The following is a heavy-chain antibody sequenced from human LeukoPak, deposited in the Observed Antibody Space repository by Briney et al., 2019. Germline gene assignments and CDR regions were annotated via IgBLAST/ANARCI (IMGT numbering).Heavy chain of an antibody. V-gene: IGHV3-7*01. CDR3: ASHWGIAAASGY. CDR2: IKQDGSEK. J-gene: IGHJ4*02. Sequence: GGSLRLSCAASGFTFSNYAMNWVRQAPGKGLEWVANIKQDGSEKYYVDSVKGRFTISRDNAKNSLYLQMNSLRAEDTAVYYCASHWGIAAASGYWGQGTLVTVSS. D-gene: IGHD6-13*01. CDR1: GFTFSNYA.